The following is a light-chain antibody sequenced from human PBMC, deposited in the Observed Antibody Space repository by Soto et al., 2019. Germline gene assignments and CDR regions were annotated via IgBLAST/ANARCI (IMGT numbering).Light chain of an antibody. CDR1: SSDVGGYNY. V-gene: IGLV2-11*01. CDR3: CSYAGTYTDV. J-gene: IGLJ1*01. Sequence: QSALTQPRSVSGSPGQSVTISCTGTSSDVGGYNYVSWYQQHPGKAPKLMIYDVNKRPSGVPDRFSGSKSGSTGSLTISGLQSGDEADYFCCSYAGTYTDVFVTGTKVTVL. CDR2: DVN.